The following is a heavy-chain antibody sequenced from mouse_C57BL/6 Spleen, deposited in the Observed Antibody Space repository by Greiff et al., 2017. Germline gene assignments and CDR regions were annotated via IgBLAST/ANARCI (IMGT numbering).Heavy chain of an antibody. J-gene: IGHJ4*01. D-gene: IGHD3-3*01. CDR2: IWSGGST. CDR1: GFSLTSYG. CDR3: ARKGDSPYAMDY. V-gene: IGHV2-2*01. Sequence: VQLQESGPGLVQPSQSLSITCTVSGFSLTSYGVHWVRQSPGKGLEWLGVIWSGGSTDYNAAFISRLSISKDNSKSQVFFKMNSLQADDTAIYYCARKGDSPYAMDYWGQGTSVTVSS.